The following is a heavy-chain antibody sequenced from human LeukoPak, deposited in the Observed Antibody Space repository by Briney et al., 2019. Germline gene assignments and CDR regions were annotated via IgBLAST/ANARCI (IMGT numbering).Heavy chain of an antibody. D-gene: IGHD6-6*01. Sequence: ASVKVSCKASGGTFSSYAISWVRQAPGQGLEWMGIINPSGGSTSYAQKFQGRVTMTRDTSTSTVYMELSSLRSEDTAVYYCARGRSSSGPFDYWGQGTLVTVSS. CDR1: GGTFSSYA. J-gene: IGHJ4*02. CDR2: INPSGGST. CDR3: ARGRSSSGPFDY. V-gene: IGHV1-46*01.